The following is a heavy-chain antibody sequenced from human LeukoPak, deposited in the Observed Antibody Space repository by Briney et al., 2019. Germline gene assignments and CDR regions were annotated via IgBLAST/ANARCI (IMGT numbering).Heavy chain of an antibody. D-gene: IGHD3-22*01. Sequence: GASVKVSCKASGYTFTGYYIHWVRQAPGQGLEWMGWINPTSGDTNYVQKFQGRVTMTRDTSISTTYMELNTLRSDDTAVYYCAKDSRYYYDTSGLRGIDYWGQGTLVTVSS. V-gene: IGHV1-2*02. CDR3: AKDSRYYYDTSGLRGIDY. J-gene: IGHJ4*02. CDR1: GYTFTGYY. CDR2: INPTSGDT.